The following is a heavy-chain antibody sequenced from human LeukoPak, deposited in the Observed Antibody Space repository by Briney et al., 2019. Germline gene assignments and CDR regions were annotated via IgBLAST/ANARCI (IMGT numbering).Heavy chain of an antibody. V-gene: IGHV1-2*02. J-gene: IGHJ4*02. Sequence: GASVKVSCKASGYTFTGYYMHWVRQAPGQGLEWMGWINPNSGGTNYAQRFQGRVTMTRDTSISTAYMELSRLRSDDTAVYYCATKYYYDSSGYSFDYWGQGTLVTVSS. D-gene: IGHD3-22*01. CDR2: INPNSGGT. CDR1: GYTFTGYY. CDR3: ATKYYYDSSGYSFDY.